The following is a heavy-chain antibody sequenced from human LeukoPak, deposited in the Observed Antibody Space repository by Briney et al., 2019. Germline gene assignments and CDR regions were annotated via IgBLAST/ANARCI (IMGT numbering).Heavy chain of an antibody. V-gene: IGHV3-30-3*01. CDR3: AREPGPGYFDY. D-gene: IGHD1-14*01. CDR1: GLIFSSHA. CDR2: ISHDGSDK. J-gene: IGHJ4*02. Sequence: HPGGSLRLSCAASGLIFSSHAMHWVRQAPGKGLEWVAVISHDGSDKHYADSVKGRFTISRDNSRNTLYLQMNSLRAEDTAVYYCAREPGPGYFDYWGQGTLVTVSS.